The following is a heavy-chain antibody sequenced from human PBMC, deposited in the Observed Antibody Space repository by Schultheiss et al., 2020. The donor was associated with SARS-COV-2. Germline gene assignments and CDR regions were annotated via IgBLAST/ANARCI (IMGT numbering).Heavy chain of an antibody. CDR1: GGSFSGYY. CDR3: ARELIAAADPYNWFDP. CDR2: INHSGST. D-gene: IGHD6-13*01. Sequence: SETLSLTCAVYGGSFSGYYWSWIRQPPGKGLEWIGEINHSGSTIYNPSLKSRVTISVDTSKNQFSLKLSSVTAADTAVYYCARELIAAADPYNWFDPWGQGTLVTVSS. J-gene: IGHJ5*02. V-gene: IGHV4-34*01.